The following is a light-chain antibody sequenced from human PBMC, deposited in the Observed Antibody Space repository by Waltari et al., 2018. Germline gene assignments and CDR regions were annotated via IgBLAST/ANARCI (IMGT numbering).Light chain of an antibody. Sequence: QSALTQPRSVSGSPGQSVPISCTATSRDVGVYHYVPWYQQHPGKAPNVLIFDVSKRPSGVPDRFSGSKSGNTASLTISGLQADDEADYYCSSYAGNSVLFGGGTKLTVL. CDR3: SSYAGNSVL. CDR1: SRDVGVYHY. CDR2: DVS. J-gene: IGLJ2*01. V-gene: IGLV2-11*01.